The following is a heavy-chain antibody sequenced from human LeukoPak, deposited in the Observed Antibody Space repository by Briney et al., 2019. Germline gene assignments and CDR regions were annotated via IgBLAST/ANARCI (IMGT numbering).Heavy chain of an antibody. J-gene: IGHJ5*02. V-gene: IGHV4-39*01. Sequence: SETLSLTCTVSGASISRSSYYWGWVRQPQGKGLEWIESIYYSGSTYYCPSLKSRITISVYTDKNQLYLKLTSVTAADTAVYYCARGRDYVFNWFDPWGQGTLVTVSS. CDR3: ARGRDYVFNWFDP. D-gene: IGHD3-10*02. CDR2: IYYSGST. CDR1: GASISRSSYY.